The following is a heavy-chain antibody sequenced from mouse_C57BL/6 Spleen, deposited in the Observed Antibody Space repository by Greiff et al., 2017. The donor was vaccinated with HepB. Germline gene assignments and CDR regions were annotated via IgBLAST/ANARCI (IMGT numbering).Heavy chain of an antibody. CDR3: ASGSTVVARDY. J-gene: IGHJ2*01. V-gene: IGHV1-59*01. CDR1: GYTFTSYW. CDR2: IDPSDSYT. Sequence: VQLQQPGAELVRPGTSVKLSCKASGYTFTSYWMHWVKQRPGQGLEWIGVIDPSDSYTNYNQKFKGKATLTVDTSSSTAYMQLSSLTSEDSAVYYCASGSTVVARDYWGQGTTLTVSS. D-gene: IGHD1-1*01.